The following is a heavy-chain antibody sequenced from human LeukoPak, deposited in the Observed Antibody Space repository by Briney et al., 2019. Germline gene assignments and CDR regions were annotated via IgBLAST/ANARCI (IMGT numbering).Heavy chain of an antibody. D-gene: IGHD3-10*01. CDR1: GGSVSNYC. J-gene: IGHJ4*02. Sequence: SSETLSLTCSVSGGSVSNYCWSWIRQSPGKGLEWIGYIFYSGSTYYNPSLKSRVTIPMDASKNQFSLKVTSVTTADTAVYYCARGGSLYYGSGSYGYWGQGTLVIVSS. V-gene: IGHV4-59*02. CDR2: IFYSGST. CDR3: ARGGSLYYGSGSYGY.